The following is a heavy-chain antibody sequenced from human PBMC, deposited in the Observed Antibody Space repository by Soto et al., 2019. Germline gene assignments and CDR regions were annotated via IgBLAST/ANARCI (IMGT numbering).Heavy chain of an antibody. CDR1: GGTFSSYA. CDR3: TKGFWAVAGSRYFDY. D-gene: IGHD6-19*01. V-gene: IGHV1-69*13. Sequence: GASVKVSCKASGGTFSSYAISWVRQAPGQGLEWMGGIIPIFGTANYAQKFQGRVTITADESTSTAYMELSSLRSEDTAVYYCTKGFWAVAGSRYFDYWGQGTLVTVSS. J-gene: IGHJ4*02. CDR2: IIPIFGTA.